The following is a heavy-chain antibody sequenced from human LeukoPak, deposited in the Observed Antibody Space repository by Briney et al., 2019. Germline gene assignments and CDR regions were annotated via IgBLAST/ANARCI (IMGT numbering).Heavy chain of an antibody. CDR3: ARDEGALDY. V-gene: IGHV3-9*01. CDR1: GFPFDDYG. J-gene: IGHJ4*02. Sequence: GRSLRLSCVASGFPFDDYGMFWVRQSPGKGLEWVSSISWNSGIIDYADSVKGRFTISRDNAKNSLYLQMNSLRAEDTAVYYCARDEGALDYWGQGTLVTVSS. CDR2: ISWNSGII.